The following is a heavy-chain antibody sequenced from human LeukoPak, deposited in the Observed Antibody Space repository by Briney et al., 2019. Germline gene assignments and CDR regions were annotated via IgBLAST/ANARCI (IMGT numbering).Heavy chain of an antibody. J-gene: IGHJ4*02. Sequence: PSETLSLTCTVSGGSINSYYWSWIRQPPGKGLEWIGYIYYSGSTNYNPSLKSRVTISVDTSMNQFSLKLRSVTAADTAVYYCARVSSAGSLFDYWGQGTLVTVSS. CDR2: IYYSGST. V-gene: IGHV4-59*01. CDR3: ARVSSAGSLFDY. D-gene: IGHD3-10*01. CDR1: GGSINSYY.